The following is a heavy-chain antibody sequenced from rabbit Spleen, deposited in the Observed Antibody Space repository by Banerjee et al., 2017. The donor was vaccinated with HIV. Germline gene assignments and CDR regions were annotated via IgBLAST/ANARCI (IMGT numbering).Heavy chain of an antibody. CDR3: ARDTSSSFSSYGMDL. CDR1: GVSFSISSY. D-gene: IGHD1-1*01. Sequence: QEQLEESGGGLVKPEGSLTLTCTASGVSFSISSYMCWVRQAPGKGLEWIVCIDTGSSGFTYFANWAKGRFTISKTSSTTVTLQMTSLTAADTATYFCARDTSSSFSSYGMDLWGPGTLVTVS. J-gene: IGHJ6*01. V-gene: IGHV1S45*01. CDR2: IDTGSSGFT.